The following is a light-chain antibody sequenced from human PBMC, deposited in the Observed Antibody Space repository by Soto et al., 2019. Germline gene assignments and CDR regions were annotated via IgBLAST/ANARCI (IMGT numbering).Light chain of an antibody. J-gene: IGKJ5*01. CDR2: GAS. CDR3: QQYGSSPVT. CDR1: QSVSSN. V-gene: IGKV3-20*01. Sequence: EIVMTQSPVTLSVSPGEGATLSCRASQSVSSNLAWYQQKPGQAPRLLIYGASSRATGIPDRFSGSGSGTDFTLTISRLEPEDFAVYYCQQYGSSPVTFGQGTRLEIK.